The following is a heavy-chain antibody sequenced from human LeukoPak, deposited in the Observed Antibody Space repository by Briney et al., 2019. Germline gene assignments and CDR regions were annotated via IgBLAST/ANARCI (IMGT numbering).Heavy chain of an antibody. CDR1: GCTCSNYV. Sequence: GASVKVSCKASGCTCSNYVISWVRQAPGQGLEWMGWISPYNGNTNYAQKLQGRVTMTTDTSTNTAYMDMRSLKTADTTVDYCARMTLAVAATLDYWGQGTLVTVSS. D-gene: IGHD2-15*01. CDR3: ARMTLAVAATLDY. V-gene: IGHV1-18*01. CDR2: ISPYNGNT. J-gene: IGHJ4*02.